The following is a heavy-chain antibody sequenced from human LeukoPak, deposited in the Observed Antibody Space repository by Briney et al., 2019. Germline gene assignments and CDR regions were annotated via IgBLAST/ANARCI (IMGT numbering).Heavy chain of an antibody. D-gene: IGHD3-22*01. CDR1: GGTFSSYA. CDR3: ARVYYYDSSGSNDAFDI. V-gene: IGHV1-69*01. CDR2: IIPIFGTA. Sequence: SVKVSCKASGGTFSSYAISWVRQAPGQGLEWMGGIIPIFGTANYAQKCQGRVTITADESTSTAYMELSSLRSEDTAVYYCARVYYYDSSGSNDAFDIWGQGTMVTVSS. J-gene: IGHJ3*02.